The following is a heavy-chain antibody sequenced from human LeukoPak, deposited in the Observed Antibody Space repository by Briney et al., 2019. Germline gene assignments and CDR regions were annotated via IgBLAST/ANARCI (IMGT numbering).Heavy chain of an antibody. Sequence: SQTLSLTCAISGDGVSSNSAAWNWIRQSPSRGLEWLGRTYYRSKWYNDYAVSVKSRITINPDTSKNQLSLQLNSVTPEDTAVYYCAREDCSGGSCYPPRGPLDYWGQGTLVTVSS. J-gene: IGHJ4*02. CDR1: GDGVSSNSAA. CDR2: TYYRSKWYN. D-gene: IGHD2-15*01. V-gene: IGHV6-1*01. CDR3: AREDCSGGSCYPPRGPLDY.